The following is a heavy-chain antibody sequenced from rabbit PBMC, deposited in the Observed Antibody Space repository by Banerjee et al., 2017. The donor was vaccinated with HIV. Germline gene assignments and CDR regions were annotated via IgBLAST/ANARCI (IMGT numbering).Heavy chain of an antibody. V-gene: IGHV1S40*01. CDR1: GFTLSSYW. D-gene: IGHD2-1*01. CDR3: AREYGGYGQM. CDR2: IYADSSGST. Sequence: QSLEESGGGLVKPGASLTLTCTASGFTLSSYWMCWVRQAPGKGLEWIACIYADSSGSTYYASWAKGRFTISKTSSTSSTLQMTGLTAADTATYFCAREYGGYGQMWGQGTLVTVS. J-gene: IGHJ4*01.